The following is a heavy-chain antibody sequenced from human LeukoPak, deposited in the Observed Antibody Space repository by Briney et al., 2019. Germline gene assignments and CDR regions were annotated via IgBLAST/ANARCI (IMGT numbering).Heavy chain of an antibody. J-gene: IGHJ4*02. Sequence: GSLRLSCAASGFTFSSYSMNWVRQPPGKGLEWIGSIYYSGSTYYNPSLKSRVTISVDTSKNQFSLKLSSVTAADTAVYYCARQYYDILGGPFDYWGQGTLVTVSS. CDR3: ARQYYDILGGPFDY. V-gene: IGHV4-39*01. CDR2: IYYSGST. CDR1: GFTFSSYSMN. D-gene: IGHD3-9*01.